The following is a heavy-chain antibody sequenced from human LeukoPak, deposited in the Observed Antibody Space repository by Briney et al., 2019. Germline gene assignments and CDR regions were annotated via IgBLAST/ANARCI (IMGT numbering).Heavy chain of an antibody. D-gene: IGHD6-13*01. CDR3: AVRNRSSWSPFDF. CDR1: GYTFTNYG. CDR2: INVYSGDT. Sequence: ASVKVSCKASGYTFTNYGIRWVRQAPGQGLEWMGWINVYSGDTNYAQKLQGRVTMTTDTSTSTAYMELRSLRSDDTAVYYCAVRNRSSWSPFDFWGQGTPVTVSS. V-gene: IGHV1-18*01. J-gene: IGHJ4*02.